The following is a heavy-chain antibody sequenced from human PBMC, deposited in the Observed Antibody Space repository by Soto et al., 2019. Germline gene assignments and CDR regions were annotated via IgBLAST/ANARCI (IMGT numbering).Heavy chain of an antibody. CDR3: TAGADCTNGVCYNY. V-gene: IGHV3-15*01. CDR2: IKSKADGGTR. D-gene: IGHD2-8*01. Sequence: GGSLRLSCAASGFTFSNAWMSWVRQAPGKGLEWVGRIKSKADGGTRDYAAPVKGRFTISRDDSKNTLYLQMNSLKAEETAVYYCTAGADCTNGVCYNYWGQGTLVTVSS. CDR1: GFTFSNAW. J-gene: IGHJ4*02.